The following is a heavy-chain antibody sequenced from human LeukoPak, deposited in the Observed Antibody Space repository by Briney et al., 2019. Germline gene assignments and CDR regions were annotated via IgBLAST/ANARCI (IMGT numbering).Heavy chain of an antibody. CDR3: AKIIVGATDYYYYMHV. CDR1: VYTFTTYG. CDR2: NSAYNGNT. Sequence: ASVRVSPVPSVYTFTTYGISGVRQALGEGGGWGGWNSAYNGNTNYAQKLQGRVTMTTDTSTSPAYMELRRLRSHDTAVYYCAKIIVGATDYYYYMHVWGKGTTVTVSS. D-gene: IGHD1-26*01. J-gene: IGHJ6*03. V-gene: IGHV1-18*01.